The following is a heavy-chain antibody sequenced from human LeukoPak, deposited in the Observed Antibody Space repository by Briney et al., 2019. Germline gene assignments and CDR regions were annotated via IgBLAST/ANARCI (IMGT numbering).Heavy chain of an antibody. V-gene: IGHV3-33*06. J-gene: IGHJ6*03. Sequence: GRSLRLSCAASGFTFSSYGMHWVRQAPGKGLEWVAVIWYGGSNKYYADSVKGRFTISSDNSKNTLYLQMNSLRAEDTAVYYCAKTLIAAAGIYYYYYYMDVWGKGTTVTVSS. CDR3: AKTLIAAAGIYYYYYYMDV. CDR2: IWYGGSNK. D-gene: IGHD6-13*01. CDR1: GFTFSSYG.